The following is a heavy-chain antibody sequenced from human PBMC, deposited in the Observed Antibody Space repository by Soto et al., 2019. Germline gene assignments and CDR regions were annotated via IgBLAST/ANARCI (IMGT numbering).Heavy chain of an antibody. CDR3: ARVLGCCSSTSCYIWFDY. J-gene: IGHJ4*02. CDR1: GFTFSTYA. D-gene: IGHD2-2*02. Sequence: GGSLRLSCAASGFTFSTYAMSWVRQAPGKGLEWVSAISASGTSTYYADTVKGRFTISRDNSKNTLFLQMNSLRAEDTALLYCARVLGCCSSTSCYIWFDYWGQGTLVTVSS. CDR2: ISASGTST. V-gene: IGHV3-23*01.